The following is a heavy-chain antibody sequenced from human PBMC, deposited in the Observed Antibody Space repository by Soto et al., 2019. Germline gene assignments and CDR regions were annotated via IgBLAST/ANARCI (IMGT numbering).Heavy chain of an antibody. CDR1: GGSISSGGYS. J-gene: IGHJ6*02. CDR3: ARQSGGYYYYGMDV. V-gene: IGHV4-30-2*01. CDR2: IYHSGST. Sequence: LSLTCAVSGGSISSGGYSWSWIRQPPGKGLEWIGYIYHSGSTYYNPSLKSRVTISVDRSKNQFSLKLSSVTAADSAIYYCARQSGGYYYYGMDVWGQGTTVTVSS. D-gene: IGHD1-26*01.